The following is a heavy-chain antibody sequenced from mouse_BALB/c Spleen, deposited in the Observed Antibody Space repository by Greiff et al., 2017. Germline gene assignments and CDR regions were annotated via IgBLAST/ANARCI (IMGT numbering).Heavy chain of an antibody. CDR3: ARGYLAY. Sequence: EVQRVESGGGLVKPGGSLKLSCAASGFTFSSYAMSWVRQTPEKRLEWVASISSGGSTYYPDSVKGRFTISRDNARSILYLQMSSLRSEDTAMYYCARGYLAYWGQGTLVTVSA. CDR1: GFTFSSYA. J-gene: IGHJ3*01. CDR2: ISSGGST. V-gene: IGHV5-6-5*01.